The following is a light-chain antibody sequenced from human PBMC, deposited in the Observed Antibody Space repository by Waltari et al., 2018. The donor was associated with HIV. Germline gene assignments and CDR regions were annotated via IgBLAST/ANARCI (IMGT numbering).Light chain of an antibody. CDR1: SSTLGSIP. J-gene: IGLJ2*01. V-gene: IGLV1-44*01. CDR2: RNN. Sequence: QSVLTQPPSASGTPGQRVTISCSGRSSTLGSIPVHWYQQLPGTAPKLLIYRNNQRPSGVPDRCSGSKSGTSASLAISGLQSEDEADYYCAAWDDSLNGPVFGGGTKLTVL. CDR3: AAWDDSLNGPV.